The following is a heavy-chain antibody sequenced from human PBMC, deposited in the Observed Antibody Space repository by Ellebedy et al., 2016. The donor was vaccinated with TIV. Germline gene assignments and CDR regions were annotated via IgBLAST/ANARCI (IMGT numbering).Heavy chain of an antibody. J-gene: IGHJ4*02. CDR1: GFTFSSFG. V-gene: IGHV3-30*02. CDR3: AKDLGSDFDS. Sequence: GESLKISCAASGFTFSSFGMHWVRQAPGKGLEWVAFRRHDGSDKYYADYVKGRFTISGDNFENTLYLQMNSLTAEDTAVYYCAKDLGSDFDSWGQGTLVTVSS. CDR2: RRHDGSDK. D-gene: IGHD7-27*01.